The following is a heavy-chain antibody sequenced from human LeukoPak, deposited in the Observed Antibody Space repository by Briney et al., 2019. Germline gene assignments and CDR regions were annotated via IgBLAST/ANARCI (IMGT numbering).Heavy chain of an antibody. V-gene: IGHV3-30-3*01. CDR3: ASMATIDEVVDY. D-gene: IGHD5-24*01. Sequence: GGSLRLSCAASGFTVSSNYMSWVRQAPGKGLEWVAVISYDGSNKYYADSVKGRFTISRDNSKNTLYLQMNSLRAEDTAVYYCASMATIDEVVDYWGQGTLVTVSS. J-gene: IGHJ4*02. CDR1: GFTVSSNY. CDR2: ISYDGSNK.